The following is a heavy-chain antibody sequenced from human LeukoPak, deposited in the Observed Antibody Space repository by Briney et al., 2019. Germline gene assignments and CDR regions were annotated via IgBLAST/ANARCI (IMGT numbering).Heavy chain of an antibody. CDR3: ARGRRVVRGVIIYYFDY. D-gene: IGHD3-10*01. CDR1: GYTFTSYD. J-gene: IGHJ4*02. V-gene: IGHV1-8*01. CDR2: MNPNSGNT. Sequence: ASVKVSCKASGYTFTSYDINWVRQATGQGLEWMGWMNPNSGNTGYAQKFQGRVTMTRNTSISTAYMELSSLRSEDKAVYYCARGRRVVRGVIIYYFDYWGQGTLVTVSS.